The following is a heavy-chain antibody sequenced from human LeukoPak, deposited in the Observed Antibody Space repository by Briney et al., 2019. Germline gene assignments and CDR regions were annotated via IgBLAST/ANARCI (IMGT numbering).Heavy chain of an antibody. Sequence: GGSLRLSCAGSGFIFSSYVMHWVRQAPGKGLEWVALIGTHGGERYYADSVKGRFTISRDNAKNSLYLQMNSLRAEDTAVYYCARALRGDLNWFDPWGQGTLVTVSS. V-gene: IGHV3-30-3*01. CDR3: ARALRGDLNWFDP. D-gene: IGHD3-10*01. CDR1: GFIFSSYV. J-gene: IGHJ5*02. CDR2: IGTHGGER.